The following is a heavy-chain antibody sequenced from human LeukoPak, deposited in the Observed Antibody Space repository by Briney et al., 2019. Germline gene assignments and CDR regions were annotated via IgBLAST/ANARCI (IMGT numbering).Heavy chain of an antibody. CDR3: ARGGGRYSSKWYHALDI. V-gene: IGHV1-69*13. CDR2: IIPIFGTA. J-gene: IGHJ3*02. D-gene: IGHD6-13*01. Sequence: VASVKVSCKASGGTFSSYAISWVRQAPGQGLEWMGGIIPIFGTANYAQKFQGRVTITADESTSTAYMELSSLRSEDTAVYYCARGGGRYSSKWYHALDIWGQGTMVTVSS. CDR1: GGTFSSYA.